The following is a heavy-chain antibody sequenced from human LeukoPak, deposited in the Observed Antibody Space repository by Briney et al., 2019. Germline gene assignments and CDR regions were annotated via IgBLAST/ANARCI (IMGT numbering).Heavy chain of an antibody. Sequence: SETLSLTCTVSGGSISSYYWSWIRQPPGKGLEWIGYIYYSGSTNYNPSLKSRVTISVDTSKTQFSLKLRSVTAAATAVYYCARHRLLWFGEPSRAFDIWGQGTMVTVSS. CDR1: GGSISSYY. CDR2: IYYSGST. V-gene: IGHV4-59*08. D-gene: IGHD3-10*01. J-gene: IGHJ3*02. CDR3: ARHRLLWFGEPSRAFDI.